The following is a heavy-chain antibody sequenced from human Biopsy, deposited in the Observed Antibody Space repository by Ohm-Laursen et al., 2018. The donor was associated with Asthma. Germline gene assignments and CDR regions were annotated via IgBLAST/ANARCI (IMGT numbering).Heavy chain of an antibody. J-gene: IGHJ6*02. CDR1: GGSVSTGSYY. CDR3: ARGPNYHGSGRAPIGMDV. CDR2: IHYTGSD. D-gene: IGHD3-10*01. Sequence: SDTLSLTYTVSGGSVSTGSYYWSWIRQPPGKGLEWLGHIHYTGSDNYNPSLKSRVTISVDTSKNQFSLRLTSVTAADTAVYYCARGPNYHGSGRAPIGMDVWGQGTTVTVSS. V-gene: IGHV4-61*01.